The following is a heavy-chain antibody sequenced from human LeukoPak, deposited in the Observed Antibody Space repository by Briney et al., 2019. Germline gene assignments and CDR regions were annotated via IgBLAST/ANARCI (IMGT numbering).Heavy chain of an antibody. V-gene: IGHV3-30*02. D-gene: IGHD1-1*01. CDR3: AKDRARLERRLSAFDI. J-gene: IGHJ3*02. CDR1: GFTFSSYG. CDR2: IRYDGSNK. Sequence: GGSLRLSCAASGFTFSSYGMHWVRQAPGKGLEWVAFIRYDGSNKYYADSVKGRFTISRDNSKNTLYLQMSSLRAEDTAVYYCAKDRARLERRLSAFDIWGQGTMVTVSS.